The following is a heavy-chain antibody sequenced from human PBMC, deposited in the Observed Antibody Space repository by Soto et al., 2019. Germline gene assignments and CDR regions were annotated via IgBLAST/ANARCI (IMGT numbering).Heavy chain of an antibody. V-gene: IGHV1-46*01. Sequence: QVQLVQSGAEVKKPGASVKLSCKTSGYTFTTYYVHWVRQAPGQGLEWMGILNPGLGSTTYAQKFQGRVTMTSDTSISTVIMEPSSLRSEDTAVYYCAREYATPGPNYGLDAWGQGTTVTVSS. D-gene: IGHD2-8*01. CDR2: LNPGLGST. CDR1: GYTFTTYY. CDR3: AREYATPGPNYGLDA. J-gene: IGHJ6*02.